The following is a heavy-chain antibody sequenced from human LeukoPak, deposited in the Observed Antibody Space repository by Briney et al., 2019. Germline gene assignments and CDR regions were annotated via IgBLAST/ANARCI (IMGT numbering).Heavy chain of an antibody. V-gene: IGHV3-9*01. CDR2: ISWNSGSI. D-gene: IGHD6-19*01. CDR3: AKDILYSSGWYGFDY. CDR1: GCTFDNYA. Sequence: GRSLRLSCAASGCTFDNYAMHWVRQAPGKGLERVSGISWNSGSIGYAGSVKGRFTISRDNAKNSLYLQMNSLRAEDTALYYCAKDILYSSGWYGFDYWGQGSLVTVSS. J-gene: IGHJ4*02.